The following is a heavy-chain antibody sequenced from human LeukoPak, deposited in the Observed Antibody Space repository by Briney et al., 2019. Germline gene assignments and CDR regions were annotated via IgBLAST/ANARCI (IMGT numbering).Heavy chain of an antibody. CDR2: VSPYNGNT. D-gene: IGHD4-11*01. V-gene: IGHV1-18*01. CDR1: GYTFTSYG. Sequence: ASVKVSCKTSGYTFTSYGIIWVRQAPGQGLEWTGWVSPYNGNTNYAQKLQGRVTMITDTSTRTAYMELRSLRSDDTAVYFCAREITTGNFDYWGQGTLVTVSS. CDR3: AREITTGNFDY. J-gene: IGHJ4*02.